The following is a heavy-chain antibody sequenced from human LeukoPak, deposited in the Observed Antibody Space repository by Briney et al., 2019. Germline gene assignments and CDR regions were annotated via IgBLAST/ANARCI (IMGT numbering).Heavy chain of an antibody. J-gene: IGHJ5*02. CDR2: IYYSGST. V-gene: IGHV4-59*01. D-gene: IGHD3-10*01. Sequence: SETLSLTCTVSGGPISSYYWSWIRQPPGKGLERIGYIYYSGSTNYNPSLKSRVTISVDTSKNQFSLKLSSVTAADTAVYYWARGSGSYYNNWFDPWGQGTLVTVSS. CDR1: GGPISSYY. CDR3: ARGSGSYYNNWFDP.